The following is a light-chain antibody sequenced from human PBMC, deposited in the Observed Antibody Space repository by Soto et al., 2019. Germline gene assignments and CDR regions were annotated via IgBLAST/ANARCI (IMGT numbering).Light chain of an antibody. J-gene: IGKJ5*01. Sequence: EIAFTQSPATLALSAGERTTLSCRASQSVSSYLAWYQQKPGQAPSLLIYDASNRATGIPARFSGSGSGTDFTLTISSLEPEDFAVYYCQQRSNWPITFGQGTRLEIK. CDR1: QSVSSY. V-gene: IGKV3-11*01. CDR2: DAS. CDR3: QQRSNWPIT.